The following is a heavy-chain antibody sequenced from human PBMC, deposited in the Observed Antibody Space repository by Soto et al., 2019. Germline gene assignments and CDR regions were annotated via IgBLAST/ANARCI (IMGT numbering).Heavy chain of an antibody. V-gene: IGHV3-30-3*01. CDR2: ISYDGSNK. Sequence: GGSLRLSCAAPGFTFSSYAMHWVRQAPGKGLEWVAVISYDGSNKYYADSVKGRFTISRDNSKNTLYLQMNSLRAEDTAVYYCAREGGGGDYVAEHDAFDIWGQGTMVTVS. D-gene: IGHD2-21*02. J-gene: IGHJ3*02. CDR3: AREGGGGDYVAEHDAFDI. CDR1: GFTFSSYA.